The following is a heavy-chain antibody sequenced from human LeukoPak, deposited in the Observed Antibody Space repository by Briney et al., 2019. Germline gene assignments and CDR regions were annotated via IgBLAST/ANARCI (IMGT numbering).Heavy chain of an antibody. V-gene: IGHV3-48*03. Sequence: QPGGSLRLSCAASAFTFSSYEMSWVRQAPGKGLEWVSYISGSGNTVYYADSVKGRFTISRDNAKNSLYLQMNSLRAEDTAVYYCARVTAVAGTYRDHHFDYWGQGTLVTVSS. J-gene: IGHJ4*02. D-gene: IGHD6-19*01. CDR3: ARVTAVAGTYRDHHFDY. CDR2: ISGSGNTV. CDR1: AFTFSSYE.